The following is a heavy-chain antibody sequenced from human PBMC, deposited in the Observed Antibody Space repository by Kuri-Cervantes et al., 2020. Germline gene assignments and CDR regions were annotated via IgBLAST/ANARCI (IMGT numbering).Heavy chain of an antibody. CDR2: ISASGISR. CDR1: GFTFNNYA. CDR3: ARALGYSYGSDAFDI. J-gene: IGHJ3*02. Sequence: GGSLRLSCAVSGFTFNNYAMSWVRQAPGKGLEWVSGISASGISRNYADSVKGRFTISRDNSKNTLYLQMNSLRAEDTAVYYCARALGYSYGSDAFDIWGQGTMVTVSS. V-gene: IGHV3-23*01. D-gene: IGHD5-18*01.